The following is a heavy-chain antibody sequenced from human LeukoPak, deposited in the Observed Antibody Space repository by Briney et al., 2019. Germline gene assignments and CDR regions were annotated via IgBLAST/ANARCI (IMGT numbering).Heavy chain of an antibody. CDR1: GFTFDNYA. V-gene: IGHV3-9*01. J-gene: IGHJ3*02. D-gene: IGHD2-2*01. Sequence: PGGSLRLSCAASGFTFDNYAMHWVRQAPGKGLEWVSGISWNGGSICYADSVKGRFTISRDNSKNSLYLQMNSLRAEDTALYYCATEYCSSTSGYFGIVGFDAFDISGERTMV. CDR2: ISWNGGSI. CDR3: ATEYCSSTSGYFGIVGFDAFDI.